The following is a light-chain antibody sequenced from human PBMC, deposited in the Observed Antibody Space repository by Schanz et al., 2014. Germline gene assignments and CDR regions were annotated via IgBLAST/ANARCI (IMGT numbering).Light chain of an antibody. CDR2: GAS. CDR1: QSVSSN. Sequence: EIVLTQSPGTLSLSPGERATLSCRASQSVSSNLAWYQQKPGQAPRLLIYGASTRATGIPARISGSGSGTEFTLTISSLQSEDFAVYYCQQYNNWPQWTFGQGTKVEIK. V-gene: IGKV3-15*01. J-gene: IGKJ1*01. CDR3: QQYNNWPQWT.